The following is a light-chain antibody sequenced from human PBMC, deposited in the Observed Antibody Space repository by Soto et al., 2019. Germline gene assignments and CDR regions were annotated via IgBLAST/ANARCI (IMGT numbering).Light chain of an antibody. CDR3: QQRTNWPPPFT. CDR2: DAS. CDR1: QSVGSY. V-gene: IGKV3-11*01. Sequence: EIVLTQSPATLSLSPGDRATLSCRASQSVGSYLSWYQQKPGQAPRLLIYDASNRATGIPARFSGSGSGTDFTLNISSLEPEDFAVYYCQQRTNWPPPFTFGPGTKVDIK. J-gene: IGKJ3*01.